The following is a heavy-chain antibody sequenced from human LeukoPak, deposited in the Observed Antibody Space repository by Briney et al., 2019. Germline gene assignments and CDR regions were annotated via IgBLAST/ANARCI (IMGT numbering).Heavy chain of an antibody. CDR3: ARGLGESKHNWFDP. V-gene: IGHV3-30*01. Sequence: GGSLRLSCAASGFTLSSYAMHWVRQAPGKGLEWVAVISYDGSNKYYADSVKGRFTISRDNSKNTLYLQMNSLRAEDTAVYYCARGLGESKHNWFDPWGQGTLVTVSS. J-gene: IGHJ5*02. D-gene: IGHD3-10*01. CDR1: GFTLSSYA. CDR2: ISYDGSNK.